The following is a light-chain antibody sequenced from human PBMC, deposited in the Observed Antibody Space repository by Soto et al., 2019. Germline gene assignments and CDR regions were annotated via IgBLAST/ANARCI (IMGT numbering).Light chain of an antibody. CDR1: QDIRND. J-gene: IGKJ1*01. V-gene: IGKV1-6*01. CDR3: LQDYNYPWT. Sequence: AIQMTQSPSSLSTSVGDRVTITCRASQDIRNDLGWYQEKPGQAPKLLIYAASNLQSGVPSRFSGSGSGTYFTLTISSLQPEDFATYYCLQDYNYPWTFGQGTKVEI. CDR2: AAS.